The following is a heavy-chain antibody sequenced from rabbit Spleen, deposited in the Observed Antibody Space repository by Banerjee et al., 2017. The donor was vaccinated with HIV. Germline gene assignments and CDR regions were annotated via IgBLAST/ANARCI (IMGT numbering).Heavy chain of an antibody. D-gene: IGHD1-1*01. J-gene: IGHJ4*01. Sequence: QSLEESGGDLVKPGASLTLTCTASGFDLSSYYYMCWVRQAPGKGLELIACIYTSSGSTYYASWAKGRFTISRTSSTTVTLRMTSLTAADRATYFCARDLLGVIGWNFYLWGPGTLVTVS. CDR2: IYTSSGST. CDR3: ARDLLGVIGWNFYL. V-gene: IGHV1S40*01. CDR1: GFDLSSYYY.